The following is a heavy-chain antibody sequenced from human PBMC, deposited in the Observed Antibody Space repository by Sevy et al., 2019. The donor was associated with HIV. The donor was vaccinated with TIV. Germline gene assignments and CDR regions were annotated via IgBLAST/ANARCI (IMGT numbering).Heavy chain of an antibody. CDR3: GRVRDAAAGTGIDY. D-gene: IGHD6-13*01. CDR2: IYVDGRTA. J-gene: IGHJ4*02. CDR1: GFTFGSYW. Sequence: GGSLRLSCAASGFTFGSYWMHWVRQAPGKGLVWLSRIYVDGRTASYADSVKGRFAISRDNAKNTLYLQMNSLRDEDTAVYYCGRVRDAAAGTGIDYWGQGTLVTVSS. V-gene: IGHV3-74*01.